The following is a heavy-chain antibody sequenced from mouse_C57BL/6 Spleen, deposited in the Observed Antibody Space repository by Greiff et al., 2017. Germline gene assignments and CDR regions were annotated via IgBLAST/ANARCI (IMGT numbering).Heavy chain of an antibody. CDR2: INYDGSST. J-gene: IGHJ4*01. V-gene: IGHV5-16*01. CDR3: ARERFYYAMDY. Sequence: EVQVVESEGGLVQPGSSMKLSCTASGFTFSDYYMAWVRPVPEKGLEWVANINYDGSSTYYLDYLKSRFIISRDNAKNLLYLHMSSLKSEDTATYYCARERFYYAMDYWGQGTSVTVAS. CDR1: GFTFSDYY.